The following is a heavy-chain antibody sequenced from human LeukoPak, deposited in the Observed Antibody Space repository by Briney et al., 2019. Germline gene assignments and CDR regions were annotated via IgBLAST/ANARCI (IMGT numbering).Heavy chain of an antibody. V-gene: IGHV3-23*01. CDR3: AKDSPLTTYTSGWSSNSFDY. CDR2: ISNGNT. Sequence: GGSLRLSCAASGFPFSNHAMSWVRQPPGKGLEWVSAISNGNTYYADSVWGRFTISRDDSKNMVYLQMYSLRAEDTAVYFCAKDSPLTTYTSGWSSNSFDYWGQGTLVAVSS. D-gene: IGHD6-19*01. CDR1: GFPFSNHA. J-gene: IGHJ4*02.